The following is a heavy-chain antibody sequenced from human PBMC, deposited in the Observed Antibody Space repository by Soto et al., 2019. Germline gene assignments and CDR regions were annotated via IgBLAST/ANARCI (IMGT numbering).Heavy chain of an antibody. D-gene: IGHD3-22*01. CDR2: IYSGGST. Sequence: EVQLVESGGGLIQPGGSLRLSCAASGFTFSSNDMNWVRQAPGKGLEWVSLIYSGGSTYYADSVKGRFTISRDNSKNTLYLQMSSLGADDTAVYCCATRPLLPGAPWGQGTMVTVSS. V-gene: IGHV3-53*01. CDR3: ATRPLLPGAP. CDR1: GFTFSSND. J-gene: IGHJ3*01.